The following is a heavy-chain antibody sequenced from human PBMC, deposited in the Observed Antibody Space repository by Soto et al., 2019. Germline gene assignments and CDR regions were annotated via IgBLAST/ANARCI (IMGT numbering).Heavy chain of an antibody. J-gene: IGHJ3*02. V-gene: IGHV1-69*13. CDR3: ARGRIADDAFDI. D-gene: IGHD6-13*01. CDR2: IIPIFGTA. Sequence: GASVKVSCKASGGTFSSYSISWVLQAPGQGLEWMGGIIPIFGTANYAQKFQGRVTITADESTSTAYMELSSLRSEDTAVYYCARGRIADDAFDIWGQGTMVTVSS. CDR1: GGTFSSYS.